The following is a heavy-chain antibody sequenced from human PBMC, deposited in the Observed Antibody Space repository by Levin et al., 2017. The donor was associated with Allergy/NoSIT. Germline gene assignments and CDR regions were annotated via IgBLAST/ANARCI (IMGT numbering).Heavy chain of an antibody. V-gene: IGHV3-7*01. CDR1: GFTFSNYW. D-gene: IGHD2-21*02. J-gene: IGHJ4*02. CDR2: IRDDGGEK. Sequence: HGESLKISCAVSGFTFSNYWMSWVRQAPGKGLEWVANIRDDGGEKYYVDSVKGRFTISRDNAKNTLYLQMNSLRVEDTAVYYCGVTPRRDPFDYWGQGTLVTVSS. CDR3: GVTPRRDPFDY.